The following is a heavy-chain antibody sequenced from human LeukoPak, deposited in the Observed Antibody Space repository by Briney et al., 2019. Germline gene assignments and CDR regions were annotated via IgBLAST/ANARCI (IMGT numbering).Heavy chain of an antibody. CDR3: AKDDAWLRFGE. Sequence: GGTLRLSCAASGFTFSIYGMSWVRQAPGKGLEWVSAVSGNGISILYADSVKGRFTISRDNSKNTLYLEVISLTAEDTAVYYCAKDDAWLRFGEWSQGTLVTVSS. J-gene: IGHJ4*02. V-gene: IGHV3-23*01. CDR1: GFTFSIYG. D-gene: IGHD3-10*01. CDR2: VSGNGISI.